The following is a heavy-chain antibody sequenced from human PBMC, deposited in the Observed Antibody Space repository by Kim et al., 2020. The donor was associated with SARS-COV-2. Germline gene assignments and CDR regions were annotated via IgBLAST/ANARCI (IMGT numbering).Heavy chain of an antibody. V-gene: IGHV3-30*18. CDR1: GFTFSSYG. D-gene: IGHD3-16*01. J-gene: IGHJ6*03. CDR2: ISYDGSNK. Sequence: GGSLRLSCAASGFTFSSYGMHWVRQAPGKGLEWVAVISYDGSNKYYADSVKGRFTISRDNSKNTLYLQMNSLRAEDTAVYYCAKDQHMITFGGVIYYYYMDVWGKGTTVTVSS. CDR3: AKDQHMITFGGVIYYYYMDV.